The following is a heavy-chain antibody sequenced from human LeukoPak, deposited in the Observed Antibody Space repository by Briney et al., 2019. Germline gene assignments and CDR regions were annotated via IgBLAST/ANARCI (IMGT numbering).Heavy chain of an antibody. J-gene: IGHJ4*02. V-gene: IGHV4-39*01. CDR2: SYYSGST. CDR3: ARLKSVLLWFGELLSYYFDY. D-gene: IGHD3-10*01. Sequence: SETLSLTCTVSGGSISSSSYYWGWIRHPPGKELEWIGSSYYSGSTYCNPSLKRRVIISVETSKNQFSLKLCSGTAEDTAVYYCARLKSVLLWFGELLSYYFDYWGQGTLVKVSS. CDR1: GGSISSSSYY.